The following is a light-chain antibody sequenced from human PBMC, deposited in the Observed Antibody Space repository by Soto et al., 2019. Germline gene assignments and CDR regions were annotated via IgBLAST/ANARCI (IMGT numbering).Light chain of an antibody. CDR2: AAS. Sequence: DIQMTQSPSPLSASVGDRLTITCRASHDIGNYLAWYQQRPGKVPKLLIYAASTLQSGVPSRFSGSGSGTHFTLTISSLQPEDVATYYCQKYSGAPRTFGQGTKVEIK. V-gene: IGKV1-27*01. CDR1: HDIGNY. J-gene: IGKJ1*01. CDR3: QKYSGAPRT.